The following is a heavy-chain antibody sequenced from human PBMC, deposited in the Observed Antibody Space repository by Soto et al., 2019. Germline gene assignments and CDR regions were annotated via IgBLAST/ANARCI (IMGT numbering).Heavy chain of an antibody. CDR3: ARASTTVTTLDY. CDR1: GGSISSGGYS. CDR2: LYHSGST. Sequence: QLQLQESGSGLVKPSQTLSLTCAVSGGSISSGGYSWSWIRQPPGKGLEWIGYLYHSGSTYYNPSLKSRVTIAVDRSKTQFSLKLSSVTAADTAVYYCARASTTVTTLDYWGQGTLVTVSS. D-gene: IGHD4-17*01. V-gene: IGHV4-30-2*01. J-gene: IGHJ4*02.